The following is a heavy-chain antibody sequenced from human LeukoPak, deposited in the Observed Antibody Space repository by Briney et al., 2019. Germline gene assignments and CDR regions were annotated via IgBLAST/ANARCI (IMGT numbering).Heavy chain of an antibody. D-gene: IGHD5-24*01. CDR1: GFTFSSYG. CDR2: IWSVGSNK. V-gene: IGHV3-33*01. J-gene: IGHJ4*02. Sequence: GGSLRLSCAASGFTFSSYGFHWVRQAPGKGLEWVAVIWSVGSNKYYADSVKCRFTISRDDSKDTLYLQMNSLRAEDTAVYYCARDFSLQLFDYWGQGTLVTVFS. CDR3: ARDFSLQLFDY.